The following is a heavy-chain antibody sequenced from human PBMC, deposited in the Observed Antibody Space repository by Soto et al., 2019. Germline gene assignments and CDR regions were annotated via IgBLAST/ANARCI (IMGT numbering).Heavy chain of an antibody. CDR3: ARAGGLGAVAVDY. CDR1: GCSISSGGNS. J-gene: IGHJ4*02. D-gene: IGHD6-19*01. Sequence: SETMSLTCAVSGCSISSGGNSWIWIRQPPGKGLEWIGYIYHSGSTYYNPSLKSRVTISVDRSKNQFSLKLSSVTAADMAVYYCARAGGLGAVAVDYWGQGTLVTGSS. CDR2: IYHSGST. V-gene: IGHV4-30-2*01.